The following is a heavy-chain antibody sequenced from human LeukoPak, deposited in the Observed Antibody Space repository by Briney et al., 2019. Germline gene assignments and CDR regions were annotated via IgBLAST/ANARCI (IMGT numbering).Heavy chain of an antibody. CDR2: IGSSGSPI. D-gene: IGHD3-22*01. V-gene: IGHV3-48*03. CDR3: ARSGLEY. J-gene: IGHJ4*02. CDR1: GFIFSYYE. Sequence: GGSLRLSCAASGFIFSYYEMNWVRQAPGKGLEWVSYIGSSGSPIYYADSVKGRFTISRDNAKNSLYLQMNSLIAEDTAVYYCARSGLEYWGQGTLVTVSS.